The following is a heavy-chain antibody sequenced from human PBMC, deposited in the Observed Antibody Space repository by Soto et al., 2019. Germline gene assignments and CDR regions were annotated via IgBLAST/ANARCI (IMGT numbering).Heavy chain of an antibody. V-gene: IGHV3-74*01. Sequence: PGGSLRLSCAASGFTFSSYWMHWVRQAPGKGLVWVSRINSDGSSTSYADSVKGRFTISRDNAKNTLYLQMNSLRAEDTAVYYCARDQDPYYDFWSGTPEVDWFDPWGQGTLVTVSS. J-gene: IGHJ5*02. D-gene: IGHD3-3*01. CDR1: GFTFSSYW. CDR3: ARDQDPYYDFWSGTPEVDWFDP. CDR2: INSDGSST.